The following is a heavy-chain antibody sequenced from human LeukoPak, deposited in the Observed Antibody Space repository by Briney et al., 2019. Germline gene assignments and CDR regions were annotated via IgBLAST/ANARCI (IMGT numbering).Heavy chain of an antibody. V-gene: IGHV1-18*01. CDR3: ARDRIAAAGRDWFDP. CDR1: GYTFTSCG. Sequence: ASVKVSCKASGYTFTSCGISWVRQAPGQGLEWMGWISAYNGNTNYAQKLQGRVTMTTDTSTSTAYMELRSLRSDDTAVYYCARDRIAAAGRDWFDPWGQGTLVTVSS. D-gene: IGHD6-13*01. CDR2: ISAYNGNT. J-gene: IGHJ5*02.